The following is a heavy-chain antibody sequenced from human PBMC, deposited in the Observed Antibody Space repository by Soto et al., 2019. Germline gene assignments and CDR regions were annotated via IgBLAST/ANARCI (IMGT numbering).Heavy chain of an antibody. CDR1: GYAFTSYT. V-gene: IGHV1-3*01. CDR2: LNADNGDS. J-gene: IGHJ4*02. CDR3: ARDTGSGLRVEPGIFEY. D-gene: IGHD1-26*01. Sequence: QVQLVQSGAEVKKPGASVKVSCNPSGYAFTSYTMHWVRQAPGQGLEWMGWLNADNGDSKYSQKFQGRVTITRDTSASIAYMELSSLRSEDTAVYYCARDTGSGLRVEPGIFEYWGQGTLVTVSS.